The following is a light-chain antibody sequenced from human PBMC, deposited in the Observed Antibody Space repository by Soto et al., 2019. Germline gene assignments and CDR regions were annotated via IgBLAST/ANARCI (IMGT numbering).Light chain of an antibody. Sequence: IRLTQSPSTLSASVADRVTITCRASQSITARLAWYQQKPGKAPKLLIYDASILERGVPSRFSGSGSGTEFTLTISTLQPDDFATYYRPQYNTFSLTMGGGTQVEIX. CDR2: DAS. CDR1: QSITAR. V-gene: IGKV1-5*01. CDR3: PQYNTFSLT. J-gene: IGKJ4*01.